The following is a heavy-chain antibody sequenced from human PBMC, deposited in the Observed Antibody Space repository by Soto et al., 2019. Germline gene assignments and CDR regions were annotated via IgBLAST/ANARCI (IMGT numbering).Heavy chain of an antibody. CDR3: ARENYYDSSGYGYYFDY. V-gene: IGHV4-31*03. CDR1: GGSISSGGYY. D-gene: IGHD3-22*01. Sequence: PSETLSLTCTVSGGSISSGGYYWSWIRQHPGKGLEWIGYIYYSGSTYYNPSLKSRVTISVDTSKNQFSLKLSSVTAADTAVYYCARENYYDSSGYGYYFDYWGQGTLVTVSS. CDR2: IYYSGST. J-gene: IGHJ4*02.